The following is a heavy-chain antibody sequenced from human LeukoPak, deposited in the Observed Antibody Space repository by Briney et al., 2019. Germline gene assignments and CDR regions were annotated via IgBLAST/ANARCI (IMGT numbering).Heavy chain of an antibody. CDR1: GASLSSYY. V-gene: IGHV4-4*07. Sequence: PSETLSLTCSVSGASLSSYYWSWIRQPAGKGLEWIGRIYTSGSTNYNPSLKSRVTMSVDTSKNQFSLKLSSVTAADTAVYYCARDSVAATPFDYWGQGTLVTVSS. D-gene: IGHD2-15*01. CDR3: ARDSVAATPFDY. CDR2: IYTSGST. J-gene: IGHJ4*02.